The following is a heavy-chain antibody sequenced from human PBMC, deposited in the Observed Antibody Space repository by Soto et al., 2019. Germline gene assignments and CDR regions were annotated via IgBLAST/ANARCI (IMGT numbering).Heavy chain of an antibody. Sequence: GGSLRLSCAASGFTFSSYAMSWVRQAPGKGLEWVSAISGSGGSTYYADSVKGRFTISRDNSKNTLYLQMNSLRAEDTAVYYCAKSKGVPSIAAAKLDYYYGMDVWGQGTTVTVSS. D-gene: IGHD6-13*01. CDR2: ISGSGGST. J-gene: IGHJ6*02. CDR3: AKSKGVPSIAAAKLDYYYGMDV. CDR1: GFTFSSYA. V-gene: IGHV3-23*01.